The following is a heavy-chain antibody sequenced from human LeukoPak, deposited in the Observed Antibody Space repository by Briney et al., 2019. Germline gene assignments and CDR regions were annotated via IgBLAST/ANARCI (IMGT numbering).Heavy chain of an antibody. Sequence: PSETLSLTCADPRGSMSRYYWSWIRHTLGKRLGWIGHIFYSGSTNYNPSLKSRVTISVDTSKNQFSLKLSSVTAADTAVYYCARTLDCSSSSCSYGMDVWGQGTTVTVPS. D-gene: IGHD2-15*01. CDR3: ARTLDCSSSSCSYGMDV. CDR2: IFYSGST. CDR1: RGSMSRYY. J-gene: IGHJ6*02. V-gene: IGHV4-59*08.